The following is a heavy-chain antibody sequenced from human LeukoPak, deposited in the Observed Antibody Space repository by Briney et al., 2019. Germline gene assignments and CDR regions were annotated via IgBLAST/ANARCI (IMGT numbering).Heavy chain of an antibody. D-gene: IGHD2-8*01. J-gene: IGHJ4*02. CDR1: GFTFSSYW. CDR3: ARSPYCTNGVCYVRYYFDY. CDR2: IKQDGSEK. Sequence: GGSLRLSCAASGFTFSSYWTSWVRQAPGKGLEWVANIKQDGSEKYYVDSVKGRFTISRDNAKNSLYLQMNSLRAEDTAVYYCARSPYCTNGVCYVRYYFDYWGQGTLVTVSS. V-gene: IGHV3-7*01.